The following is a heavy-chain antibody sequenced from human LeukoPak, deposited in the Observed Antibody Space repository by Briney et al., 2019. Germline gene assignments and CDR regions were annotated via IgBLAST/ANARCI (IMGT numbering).Heavy chain of an antibody. CDR2: IYYSGST. CDR3: ASLYCSSTSCYLFH. V-gene: IGHV4-59*08. Sequence: SETLSLTCTVSGGSIGSYYWSWIRQTPGKGLEWIGYIYYSGSTNYNPSLKSRVNISVDTSKNQFSLKLSSVTAADTALYYCASLYCSSTSCYLFHWGQGTLVTVSS. J-gene: IGHJ4*02. D-gene: IGHD2-2*01. CDR1: GGSIGSYY.